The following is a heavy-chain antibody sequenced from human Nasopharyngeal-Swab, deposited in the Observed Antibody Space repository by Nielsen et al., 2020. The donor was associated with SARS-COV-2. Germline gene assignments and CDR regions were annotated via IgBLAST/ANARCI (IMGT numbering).Heavy chain of an antibody. CDR2: ISSSSSTI. V-gene: IGHV3-48*01. CDR3: ARDIMTGTIVGAFDI. J-gene: IGHJ3*02. Sequence: WIRQPPGKGLEWVSYISSSSSTIYYADSVKGRFTIPRDNAKNSLYLQMNSLRAEDTAVYYCARDIMTGTIVGAFDIWGQGTTVTVSS. D-gene: IGHD1-7*01.